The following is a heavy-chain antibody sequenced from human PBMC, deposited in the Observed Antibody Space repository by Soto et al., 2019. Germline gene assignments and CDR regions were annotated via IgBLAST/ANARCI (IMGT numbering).Heavy chain of an antibody. CDR1: GFDFGDYY. D-gene: IGHD6-13*01. V-gene: IGHV3-11*01. Sequence: GGSLRLSCTASGFDFGDYYMSWTRQAPGKGLEWVSYIDSDDGTTYYTDSVKGRFTISRDNAKNSLYLQMNSLRVEDTALYYCVRPYYSSSWFPFDRWGQGTLVTVSS. CDR2: IDSDDGTT. CDR3: VRPYYSSSWFPFDR. J-gene: IGHJ4*02.